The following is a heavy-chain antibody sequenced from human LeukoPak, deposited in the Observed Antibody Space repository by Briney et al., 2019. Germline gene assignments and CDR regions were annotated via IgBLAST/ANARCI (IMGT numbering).Heavy chain of an antibody. CDR3: ARAGTIFGVVIYYGMDV. J-gene: IGHJ6*02. CDR2: ISYDGSNK. CDR1: GFTFSSYA. V-gene: IGHV3-30-3*01. D-gene: IGHD3-3*01. Sequence: GGSLRLSCAASGFTFSSYAMHWVRQAPGKGLEWVAVISYDGSNKYYADSVKGRFTISRDNAKNSLYLQMNSLRAEDTAVYYCARAGTIFGVVIYYGMDVWGQGTTVTVSS.